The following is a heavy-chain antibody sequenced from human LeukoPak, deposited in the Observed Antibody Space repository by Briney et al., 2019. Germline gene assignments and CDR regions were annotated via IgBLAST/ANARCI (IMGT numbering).Heavy chain of an antibody. CDR1: GFTFSSYA. CDR3: AKDLAIPMIVVGLFDY. J-gene: IGHJ4*02. V-gene: IGHV3-23*01. D-gene: IGHD3-22*01. Sequence: PGGSLRLSCAASGFTFSSYAMSWVRQAPGKGLEWVSAISGSGGSTYYADSVKGRFTISRDNSKNTLYLQMNSLRAEDTAVYYCAKDLAIPMIVVGLFDYWGQGTLVTVSS. CDR2: ISGSGGST.